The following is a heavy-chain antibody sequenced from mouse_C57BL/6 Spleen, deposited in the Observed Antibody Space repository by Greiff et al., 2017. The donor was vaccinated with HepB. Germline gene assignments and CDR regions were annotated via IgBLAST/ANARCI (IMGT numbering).Heavy chain of an antibody. Sequence: VKLVESGAELVRPGTSVKMSCKASGYTFTNYWIGWAKQRPGHGLEWIGDIYPGGGYTNYNEKFKGKATLTADKSSSTAYMQFSSLTSEDSAIYYCARGNYYGSSPYYAMDYWGQGTSVTVSS. J-gene: IGHJ4*01. CDR3: ARGNYYGSSPYYAMDY. CDR2: IYPGGGYT. CDR1: GYTFTNYW. V-gene: IGHV1-63*01. D-gene: IGHD1-1*01.